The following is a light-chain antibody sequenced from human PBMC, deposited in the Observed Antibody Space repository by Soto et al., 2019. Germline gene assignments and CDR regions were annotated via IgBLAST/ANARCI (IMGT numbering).Light chain of an antibody. CDR2: DAS. CDR1: QNVYKN. J-gene: IGKJ4*01. V-gene: IGKV3-15*01. Sequence: TLAVSTGEGANLSCKSSQNVYKNLAWYQQRPGQPPRLLIYDASTRATGISARFSGSGYGTEFTLTISSLQSEDFAVYFCQPCRSGPITFCGWTMVDIK. CDR3: QPCRSGPIT.